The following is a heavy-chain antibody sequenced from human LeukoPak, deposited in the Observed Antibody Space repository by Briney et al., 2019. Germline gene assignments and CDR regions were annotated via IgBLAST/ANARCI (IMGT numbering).Heavy chain of an antibody. V-gene: IGHV3-30*03. Sequence: GRSLRLSCAASGFTFSSYGMHWVRQAPGKGLEWVAIISYDGSNEYYADSVKGRFTISRDNAKNSLYLQMNSLRAEDTAVYYCARVFSGWYYFDYWGQGTLVTVSS. D-gene: IGHD6-19*01. CDR3: ARVFSGWYYFDY. J-gene: IGHJ4*02. CDR1: GFTFSSYG. CDR2: ISYDGSNE.